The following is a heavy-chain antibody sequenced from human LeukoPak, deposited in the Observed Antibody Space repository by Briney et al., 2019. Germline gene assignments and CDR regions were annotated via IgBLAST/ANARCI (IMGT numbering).Heavy chain of an antibody. CDR1: RFTSSSYG. Sequence: PGGSLRLSCAASRFTSSSYGMQWFRQAPDKGLEWVAAISNDGSNKYYADSVKGRFTISRDNSKNTLYLQMNSLRAEDTAVYYCAKVDIVATIDAGRLVDYWGQGTLVTVSS. J-gene: IGHJ4*02. CDR3: AKVDIVATIDAGRLVDY. D-gene: IGHD5-12*01. CDR2: ISNDGSNK. V-gene: IGHV3-30*18.